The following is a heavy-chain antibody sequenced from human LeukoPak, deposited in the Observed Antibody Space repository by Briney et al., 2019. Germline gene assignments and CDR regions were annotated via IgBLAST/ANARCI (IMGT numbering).Heavy chain of an antibody. J-gene: IGHJ4*02. CDR2: ISGSGGST. CDR1: GFTFSSYA. Sequence: GGSLRLSCAASGFTFSSYAVSWVRQAPGKGLEWVSAISGSGGSTYYADSVKGRFTISRDNSKNTLYLQMNSLRAEDTAVYYCATHYDFWSGYSLDYWGQGTLVTVSS. CDR3: ATHYDFWSGYSLDY. D-gene: IGHD3-3*01. V-gene: IGHV3-23*01.